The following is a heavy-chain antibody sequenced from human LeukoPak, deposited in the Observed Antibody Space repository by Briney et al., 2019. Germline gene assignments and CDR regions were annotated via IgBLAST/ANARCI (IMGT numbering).Heavy chain of an antibody. J-gene: IGHJ4*02. CDR1: GGTFSSYA. CDR2: IIPIFGTA. Sequence: ASVKVSCKASGGTFSSYAISWVRQAPGQGLEWMGGIIPIFGTANYAQKFQGRVTITADESTSTAYMELRSLRSDDTAVYYCARVTRPGGDCRHCFDYWGQGTLVTVSS. V-gene: IGHV1-69*13. CDR3: ARVTRPGGDCRHCFDY. D-gene: IGHD2-21*02.